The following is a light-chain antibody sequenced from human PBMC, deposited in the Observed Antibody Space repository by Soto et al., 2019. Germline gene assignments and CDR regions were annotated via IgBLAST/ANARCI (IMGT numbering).Light chain of an antibody. Sequence: LVMTKSPLSLPGTPGEPASVSSTSSQSLLHSNGYNYLDWYLQTPGQSPQLPFYLGFSRAFGVPDRFSGSGSCTDFTLKISRVEAEDVGVYYCMQVVQTPSFGGGTKVDIK. J-gene: IGKJ4*01. CDR2: LGF. CDR1: QSLLHSNGYNY. CDR3: MQVVQTPS. V-gene: IGKV2-28*01.